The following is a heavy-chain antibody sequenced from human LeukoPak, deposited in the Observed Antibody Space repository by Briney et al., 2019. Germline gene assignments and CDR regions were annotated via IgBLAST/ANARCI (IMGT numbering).Heavy chain of an antibody. Sequence: GGSLRLSCAASGFTFSTYAMTWVRQAPGRGLEWVSAISGSGGSTYYADSVKGRFTISRDNSKNTLYLQMNSLKTEDTAVYYCTTVVYYDSSGYYPDFDYWGQGTLVTVSS. CDR2: ISGSGGST. CDR1: GFTFSTYA. V-gene: IGHV3-23*01. CDR3: TTVVYYDSSGYYPDFDY. D-gene: IGHD3-22*01. J-gene: IGHJ4*02.